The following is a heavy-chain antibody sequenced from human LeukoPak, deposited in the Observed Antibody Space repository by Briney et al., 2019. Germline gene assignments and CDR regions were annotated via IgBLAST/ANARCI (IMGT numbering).Heavy chain of an antibody. CDR2: IYPDDSDT. D-gene: IGHD3-10*01. J-gene: IGHJ3*02. CDR3: ARSTMVRGILGSGGAFDI. Sequence: GESLKISCKGSGYSFTRYWIGWVRQMPGKGLEWMGIIYPDDSDTGYSPSFQGQVTISADKSLTTAYLQWSSLKASDTAMYYCARSTMVRGILGSGGAFDIWGQGSMVTVSS. CDR1: GYSFTRYW. V-gene: IGHV5-51*01.